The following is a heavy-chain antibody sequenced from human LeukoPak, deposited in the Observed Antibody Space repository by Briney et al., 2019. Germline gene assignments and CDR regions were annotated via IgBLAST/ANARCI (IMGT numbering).Heavy chain of an antibody. V-gene: IGHV4-4*07. Sequence: SETLSLTCTVPGGSISSYYWSWIRQPAGKGLEWIGHIYSSGSTNYNPSLKSRVTMSVDTSKIQFSLKMNSVTAADTAVYYCARYSSALGDLDYWGQGILVTVSS. D-gene: IGHD6-25*01. CDR2: IYSSGST. CDR1: GGSISSYY. J-gene: IGHJ4*02. CDR3: ARYSSALGDLDY.